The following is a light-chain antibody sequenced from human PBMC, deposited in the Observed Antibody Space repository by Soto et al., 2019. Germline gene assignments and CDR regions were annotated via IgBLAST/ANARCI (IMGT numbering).Light chain of an antibody. V-gene: IGLV2-14*01. Sequence: SALTQPASVSGSPGQSLTISCTGTSSDVGGYNYVSWYQQHPGKAPKLMIYDVSNRPSGVSNRFSGSKSGNTASLTISGLQAEDEADYYCSSYTSSSTLAFGGGTKLTVL. J-gene: IGLJ3*02. CDR1: SSDVGGYNY. CDR2: DVS. CDR3: SSYTSSSTLA.